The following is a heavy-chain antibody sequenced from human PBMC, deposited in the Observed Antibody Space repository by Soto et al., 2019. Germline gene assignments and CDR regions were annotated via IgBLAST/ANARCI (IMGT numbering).Heavy chain of an antibody. CDR2: IYPGDSDT. Sequence: PGESLKISCKGFGYSFTSYWIGWVRQMPGKGLEWMGIIYPGDSDTRYSPSFQGQVTISADKSISTAYLQWSSLRAEDTAVYYCARDPVPYNWNYDGMDVWGQGTTVTVSS. CDR1: GYSFTSYW. CDR3: ARDPVPYNWNYDGMDV. J-gene: IGHJ6*02. D-gene: IGHD1-20*01. V-gene: IGHV5-51*01.